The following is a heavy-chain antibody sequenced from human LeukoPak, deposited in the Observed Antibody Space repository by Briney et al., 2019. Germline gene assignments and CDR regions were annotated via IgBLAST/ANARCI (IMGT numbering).Heavy chain of an antibody. J-gene: IGHJ6*04. CDR1: GFTFSSYS. V-gene: IGHV3-21*01. CDR2: ISSSSSYI. CDR3: AELGITMIGGV. D-gene: IGHD3-10*02. Sequence: GGSLRLSCAASGFTFSSYSMNWVRQAPGEGLEWVSSISSSSSYIYYADSVKGRFTISRDNAKNSLYLQMNSLRAEDTAVYYCAELGITMIGGVWGKGTTVTISS.